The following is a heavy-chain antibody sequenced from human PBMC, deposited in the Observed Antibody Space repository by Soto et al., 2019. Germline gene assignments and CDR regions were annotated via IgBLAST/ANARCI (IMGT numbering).Heavy chain of an antibody. V-gene: IGHV3-23*01. CDR2: ISGSGGST. CDR3: AKAVDYYGSGRYFDY. D-gene: IGHD3-10*01. Sequence: EVQLLETGGGLVQPGGSLRLSCAASGFTFSSYAMSWVRQAPGKGLEWVSAISGSGGSTYYADSVKGRFTISRDNSKNTLYLQMNSVRAEDTAVYYCAKAVDYYGSGRYFDYWRQGTLVTVSS. J-gene: IGHJ4*02. CDR1: GFTFSSYA.